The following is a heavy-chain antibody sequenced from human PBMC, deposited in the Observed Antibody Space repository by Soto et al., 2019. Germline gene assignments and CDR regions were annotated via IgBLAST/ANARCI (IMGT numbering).Heavy chain of an antibody. CDR1: GFTFNNYA. J-gene: IGHJ4*02. Sequence: EVQLLESGGGLVQPGGSLRLSCTASGFTFNNYAMSWVRQAPGKGLEWVSAIPGSAAGTYYADSVKGRFTISRDNSKNTLYLRMNSLRVDDTAVYYCAKESVGATWDSWGQGTLVTVSS. CDR2: IPGSAAGT. CDR3: AKESVGATWDS. V-gene: IGHV3-23*01. D-gene: IGHD1-26*01.